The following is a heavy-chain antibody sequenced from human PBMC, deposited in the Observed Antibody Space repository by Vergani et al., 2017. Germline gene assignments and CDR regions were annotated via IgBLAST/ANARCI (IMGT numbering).Heavy chain of an antibody. Sequence: EVQLVESGGGLVKPGGSLRLSCAASGFPFSSYSMNWVRQAPGKGLEWVSAISGSGGSTYYADSVKGRFTIARDNSKNTLYLQMNSLRAEDTAVYYCASDKYYGSGSFYCFDYWGQGTLVTVSS. CDR3: ASDKYYGSGSFYCFDY. V-gene: IGHV3-23*04. J-gene: IGHJ4*02. D-gene: IGHD3-10*01. CDR2: ISGSGGST. CDR1: GFPFSSYS.